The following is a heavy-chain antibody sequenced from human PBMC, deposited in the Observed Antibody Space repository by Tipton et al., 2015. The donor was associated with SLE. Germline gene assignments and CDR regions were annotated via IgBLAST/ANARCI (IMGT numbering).Heavy chain of an antibody. Sequence: SLRLSCAASGFTFSSYSMNWVRQAPGKGLEWVSSISSSSSYIYYADSVKGRFTISRDNAKNSLYLQMNSLRAEDTAVYYCARGRKSAAGPDYFDYWGQGTLVTVSS. CDR2: ISSSSSYI. V-gene: IGHV3-21*04. J-gene: IGHJ4*02. D-gene: IGHD6-13*01. CDR3: ARGRKSAAGPDYFDY. CDR1: GFTFSSYS.